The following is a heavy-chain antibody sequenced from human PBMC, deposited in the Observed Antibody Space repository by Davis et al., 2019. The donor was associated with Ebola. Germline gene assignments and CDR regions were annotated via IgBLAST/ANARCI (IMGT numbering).Heavy chain of an antibody. V-gene: IGHV1-24*01. CDR1: GYTLTELS. J-gene: IGHJ6*02. Sequence: ASVKVSCKVSGYTLTELSMHWVRQAPGKGLEWMGGFDPEDGETIYAQKFQGRVTMTEDTSTDTAYMELSSLRSEDTAVYYCARQGRKSYGMDVWGQGTTVTVSS. D-gene: IGHD3-10*01. CDR2: FDPEDGET. CDR3: ARQGRKSYGMDV.